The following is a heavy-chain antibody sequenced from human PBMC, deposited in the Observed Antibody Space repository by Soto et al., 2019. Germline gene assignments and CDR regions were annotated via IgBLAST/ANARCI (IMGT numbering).Heavy chain of an antibody. D-gene: IGHD3-10*01. V-gene: IGHV4-59*01. J-gene: IGHJ6*02. Sequence: LSLTCTVSGGSISSYYWSWIRQPPGKGLEWIGYIYYSGSTNYNPSLKSRVTISVDTSKNQFSLKLSSVTAADTAVYYCARFMVNSRAYYYGMDVWGQGTTVTVSS. CDR2: IYYSGST. CDR3: ARFMVNSRAYYYGMDV. CDR1: GGSISSYY.